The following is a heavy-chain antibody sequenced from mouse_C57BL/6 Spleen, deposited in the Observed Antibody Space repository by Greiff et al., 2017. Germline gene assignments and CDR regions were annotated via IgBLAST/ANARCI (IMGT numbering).Heavy chain of an antibody. J-gene: IGHJ2*01. V-gene: IGHV1-22*01. CDR2: INPNNGGT. CDR1: GYTFTDYN. D-gene: IGHD1-1*01. Sequence: VQLQQSGPELVKPGASVKMSCKASGYTFTDYNMHWVKQSHGKSLEWIGYINPNNGGTSYNQKFKGKATLTVNKSSSTAYMELRSLTSEDSAVYYCARDYYYGSSGYFDYWGQGTTLTVSS. CDR3: ARDYYYGSSGYFDY.